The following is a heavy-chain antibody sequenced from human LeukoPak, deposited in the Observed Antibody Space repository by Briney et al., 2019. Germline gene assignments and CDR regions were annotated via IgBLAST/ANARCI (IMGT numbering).Heavy chain of an antibody. CDR1: GYTFTSYY. V-gene: IGHV1-46*01. CDR3: ARDLIVVAQGKSSRPGY. J-gene: IGHJ4*02. Sequence: GASVKVSCKASGYTFTSYYMHWVRQAPGQGLEWMGIINPSGGSTSYAQKFQGRVTMTRDTSTSTVYMELSSLRSEDTAVYYCARDLIVVAQGKSSRPGYWGQGTLVTVSS. D-gene: IGHD2-2*01. CDR2: INPSGGST.